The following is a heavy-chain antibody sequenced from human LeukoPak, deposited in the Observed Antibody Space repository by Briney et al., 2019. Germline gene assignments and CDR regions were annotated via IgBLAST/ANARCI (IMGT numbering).Heavy chain of an antibody. V-gene: IGHV3-23*01. J-gene: IGHJ6*03. CDR2: FSGSGGTT. CDR1: GVTFSSYA. CDR3: ANGNRCTSPNCLGYYYFYMDV. D-gene: IGHD2-8*01. Sequence: PGGSLRLSCAASGVTFSSYAMNWVRQAPGRGLEWVSGFSGSGGTTYYADSVKGRFTISRDNSKNTLYLQMNSLRAEDTAVYYCANGNRCTSPNCLGYYYFYMDVWGKGTTVTVSS.